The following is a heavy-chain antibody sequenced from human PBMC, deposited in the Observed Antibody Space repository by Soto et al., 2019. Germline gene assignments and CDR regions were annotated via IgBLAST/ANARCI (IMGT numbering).Heavy chain of an antibody. CDR3: ARPDSTGYYDY. J-gene: IGHJ4*02. Sequence: GESLKISCKGSGYSFTNHCSAWVLQMPWKGLEWMAIVFPADSDTRYSPSFQGQVTVSADKSISTAYLQWSSLQASDSAIYYCARPDSTGYYDYWGQGTPVTVSS. CDR2: VFPADSDT. D-gene: IGHD3-22*01. V-gene: IGHV5-51*01. CDR1: GYSFTNHC.